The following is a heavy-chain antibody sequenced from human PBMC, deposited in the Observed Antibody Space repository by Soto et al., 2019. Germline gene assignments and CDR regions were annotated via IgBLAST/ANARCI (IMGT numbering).Heavy chain of an antibody. CDR1: GFSLSNARMG. J-gene: IGHJ5*02. CDR3: ARMGTYYDILTGYYTNWFDP. D-gene: IGHD3-9*01. V-gene: IGHV2-26*01. Sequence: SGPTLVNPTETLTLTCTVSGFSLSNARMGVSWIRQPPGKALEWLAHIFSNDEKSYSTSLKSRLTISKDTSKSQVVLTMTNMDPVDTATYYCARMGTYYDILTGYYTNWFDPWGQGTLVTVSS. CDR2: IFSNDEK.